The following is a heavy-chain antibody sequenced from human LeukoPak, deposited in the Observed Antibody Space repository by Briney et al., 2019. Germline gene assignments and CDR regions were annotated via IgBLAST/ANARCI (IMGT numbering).Heavy chain of an antibody. CDR1: GFTFSTYW. J-gene: IGHJ4*02. CDR3: AKDQGYDSSGYVPD. Sequence: GGSLRLSCAASGFTFSTYWMHWVRQAPGKGLEWVSLISWDGGSTYYADSVKGRFTISRDNSKNSLYLQMNSLRAEDTALYYCAKDQGYDSSGYVPDWGQGTLVTVSS. CDR2: ISWDGGST. V-gene: IGHV3-43D*04. D-gene: IGHD3-22*01.